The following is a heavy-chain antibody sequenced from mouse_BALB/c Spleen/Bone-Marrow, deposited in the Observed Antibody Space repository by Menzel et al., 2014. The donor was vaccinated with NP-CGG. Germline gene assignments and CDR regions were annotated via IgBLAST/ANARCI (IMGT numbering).Heavy chain of an antibody. CDR2: IWGDGST. Sequence: VKLMESGPGLVAPSQSLSITCTVSGFSLTGYGVNWVRQPPGKGLEWLGMIWGDGSTDYNSALKSRLSISKDNSKSQVYLKMNSLQTDDTARYYCARTLGHYAMDYWGQGTSVTVSS. V-gene: IGHV2-6-7*01. D-gene: IGHD4-1*01. CDR3: ARTLGHYAMDY. J-gene: IGHJ4*01. CDR1: GFSLTGYG.